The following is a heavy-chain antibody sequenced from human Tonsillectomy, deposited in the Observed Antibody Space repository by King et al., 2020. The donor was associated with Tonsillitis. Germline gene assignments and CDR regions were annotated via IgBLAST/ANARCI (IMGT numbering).Heavy chain of an antibody. CDR2: IKPDGSEK. Sequence: VQLVESGGGLVQPGGSLKLSCAASEFTFSSSWMSWVRQAPGKGLQWVATIKPDGSEKYYADSVKGRFTVSRDNAKNSLDLQMNSLRSEDTALYYCARDEAYTSFDYWGQGTLFTVSS. V-gene: IGHV3-7*04. CDR1: EFTFSSSW. J-gene: IGHJ4*02. CDR3: ARDEAYTSFDY. D-gene: IGHD6-19*01.